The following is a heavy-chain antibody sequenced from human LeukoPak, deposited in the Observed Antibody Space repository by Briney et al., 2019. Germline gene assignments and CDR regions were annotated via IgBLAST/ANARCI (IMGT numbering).Heavy chain of an antibody. CDR3: ARDLEKSSSWYPKSPPEH. Sequence: GGSLRLSCAASGFTFNSYAMHWVRQAPGKGLEWVALISYDGSNKYYADSVKGRFTISRDNSEKTLYLQMNSLRAEDTALYYCARDLEKSSSWYPKSPPEHWGQGTLVTVSS. J-gene: IGHJ4*02. D-gene: IGHD6-13*01. CDR1: GFTFNSYA. V-gene: IGHV3-30*04. CDR2: ISYDGSNK.